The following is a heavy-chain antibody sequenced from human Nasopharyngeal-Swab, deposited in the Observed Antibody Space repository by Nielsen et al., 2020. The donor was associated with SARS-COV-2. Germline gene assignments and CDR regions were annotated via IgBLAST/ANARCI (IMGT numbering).Heavy chain of an antibody. Sequence: RQAPGKRLEWIGSICSGGTTYYNASLKSRVTISVDTSKSQFSLKLPSVTAADTAMYYCARQRNHAFDIWGQGTMVTVSS. J-gene: IGHJ3*02. V-gene: IGHV4-39*01. CDR3: ARQRNHAFDI. CDR2: ICSGGTT.